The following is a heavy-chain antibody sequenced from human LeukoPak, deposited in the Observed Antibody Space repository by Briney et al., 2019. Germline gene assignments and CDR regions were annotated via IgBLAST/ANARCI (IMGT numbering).Heavy chain of an antibody. CDR3: AKEGYCSSISCHGFDL. CDR1: GGSISSYY. Sequence: SETLSLTCSVSGGSISSYYWSWIRQPAGKGLEWIGRIYTSGSTNYNPSLRSRVTILVDKTKNQLSLELSSVTAADTALYYCAKEGYCSSISCHGFDLWGQGTLVTVSS. CDR2: IYTSGST. J-gene: IGHJ5*02. V-gene: IGHV4-4*07. D-gene: IGHD2-2*01.